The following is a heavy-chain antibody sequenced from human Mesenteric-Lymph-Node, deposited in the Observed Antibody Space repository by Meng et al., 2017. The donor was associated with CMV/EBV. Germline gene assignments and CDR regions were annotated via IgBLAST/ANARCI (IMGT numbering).Heavy chain of an antibody. D-gene: IGHD3-10*01. J-gene: IGHJ5*02. CDR2: MNPNSGNT. V-gene: IGHV1-8*03. Sequence: ASVKVSCKASGYTFTSYDINWVRQATGQGLEWMGWMNPNSGNTGYAQKFQGRVTITRNTSISTAYMELSSLRSEDTAVYYCARVGNVIMREAWINWFDPWGQGTLVTVSS. CDR1: GYTFTSYD. CDR3: ARVGNVIMREAWINWFDP.